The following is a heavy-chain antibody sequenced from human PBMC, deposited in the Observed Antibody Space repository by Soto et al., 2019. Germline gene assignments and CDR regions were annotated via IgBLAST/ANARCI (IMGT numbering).Heavy chain of an antibody. V-gene: IGHV3-66*01. CDR2: IYSGGST. J-gene: IGHJ6*03. Sequence: WGSLRLSCAASGFTVSSNYMSWVRQAPGKGLEWVSVIYSGGSTYYADSVKGRFTISRDNSKNTLYLQMNSLRAEDTAVYYCARIVGYYYYMDVWGKGTTVTVSS. CDR1: GFTVSSNY. CDR3: ARIVGYYYYMDV. D-gene: IGHD3-22*01.